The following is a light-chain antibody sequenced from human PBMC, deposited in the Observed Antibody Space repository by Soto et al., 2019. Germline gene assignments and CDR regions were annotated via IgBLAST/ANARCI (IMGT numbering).Light chain of an antibody. CDR2: GAS. CDR3: QQYNNWWT. V-gene: IGKV3-15*01. Sequence: EIVMTQSPATLSVSPGERATLSCRASQSVSSNLAWYQQKPGQATRLLIYGASTRATGIPARFSGSGSGTEFTLTISSLQYEDFADYYCQQYNNWWTFGQGTKVDIK. CDR1: QSVSSN. J-gene: IGKJ1*01.